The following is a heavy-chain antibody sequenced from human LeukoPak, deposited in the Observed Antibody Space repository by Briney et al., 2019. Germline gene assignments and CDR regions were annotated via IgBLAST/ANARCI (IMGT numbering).Heavy chain of an antibody. CDR3: ARQGGLGTYAAGSWFDP. D-gene: IGHD7-27*01. J-gene: IGHJ5*02. CDR1: GFTFSNYN. V-gene: IGHV3-33*08. CDR2: IWYDGTNK. Sequence: GGSLRLSCAASGFTFSNYNMNWVRQAPGKGLEWVAVIWYDGTNKYHADCVKDRFTISRDNSKNTLYLQMNSLRAEDTAVYYCARQGGLGTYAAGSWFDPWGQGTLVTVSS.